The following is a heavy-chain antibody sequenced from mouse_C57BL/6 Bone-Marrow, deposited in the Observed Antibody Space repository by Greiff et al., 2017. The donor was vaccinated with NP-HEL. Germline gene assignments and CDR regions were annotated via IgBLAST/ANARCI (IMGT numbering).Heavy chain of an antibody. CDR1: GYTFSDYG. Sequence: EVQLEQSGAGLVQPGGSVKLSCEASGYTFSDYGMAWVRQAPRQGPEWVGFISPLAYSIYYADTVTGRFTLSGENSSNTPYLELSSLTSEDTAMYYGAGQWSYYYGSSSYCYAMDYWGQGTSVTVSS. V-gene: IGHV5-15*01. J-gene: IGHJ4*01. D-gene: IGHD1-1*01. CDR3: AGQWSYYYGSSSYCYAMDY. CDR2: ISPLAYSI.